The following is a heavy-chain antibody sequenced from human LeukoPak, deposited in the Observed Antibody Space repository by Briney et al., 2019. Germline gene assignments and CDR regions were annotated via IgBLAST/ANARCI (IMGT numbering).Heavy chain of an antibody. Sequence: PGGSLRLSCAASGFTFSSYSMNWVRQAPGKGLEWVSYISSSSSTIYYADSVKGRFTISRDNAKNSLYLQMNSLRAEDTAVYYCARDYNDFWSGYYHYYYYYMDVWGKGTTVTVSS. V-gene: IGHV3-48*01. CDR3: ARDYNDFWSGYYHYYYYYMDV. D-gene: IGHD3-3*01. CDR1: GFTFSSYS. CDR2: ISSSSSTI. J-gene: IGHJ6*03.